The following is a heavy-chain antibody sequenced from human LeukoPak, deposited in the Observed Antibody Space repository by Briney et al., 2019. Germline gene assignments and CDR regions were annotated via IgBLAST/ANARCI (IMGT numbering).Heavy chain of an antibody. J-gene: IGHJ4*02. V-gene: IGHV5-51*01. Sequence: GESLKISCKGFGYRFTTYLIGWVRQMPVKGLEWMGIIYPGDSDTRYSPSFHGQVTISADKSISTAYLQWSSLKASDTAIYYCARRPSPYSSREFDYWGQGTLVTVSS. D-gene: IGHD6-13*01. CDR1: GYRFTTYL. CDR2: IYPGDSDT. CDR3: ARRPSPYSSREFDY.